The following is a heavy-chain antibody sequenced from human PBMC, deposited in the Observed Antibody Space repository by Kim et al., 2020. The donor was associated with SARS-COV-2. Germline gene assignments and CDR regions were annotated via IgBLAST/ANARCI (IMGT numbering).Heavy chain of an antibody. V-gene: IGHV4-39*07. D-gene: IGHD6-19*01. CDR3: ARDKVHSSGWYDY. J-gene: IGHJ4*02. Sequence: NPSLKSRVTRQVDTSKNQFSLKLSSVTAADTAVYYCARDKVHSSGWYDYWGQGTLVTVSS.